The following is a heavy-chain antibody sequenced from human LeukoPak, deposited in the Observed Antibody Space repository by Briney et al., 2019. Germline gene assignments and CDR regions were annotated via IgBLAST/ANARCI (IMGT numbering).Heavy chain of an antibody. J-gene: IGHJ3*02. V-gene: IGHV3-21*01. CDR2: ISSSSSYI. Sequence: KTGGSLRLSCAASGLTFSSHWMHWVRQAPGKGLEWVSSISSSSSYIYYADSVKGRFTISRDNAKNSLYLQMNSLRAEDTAVYYCARDSDAFDIWGQGTMVTVSS. CDR1: GLTFSSHW. CDR3: ARDSDAFDI.